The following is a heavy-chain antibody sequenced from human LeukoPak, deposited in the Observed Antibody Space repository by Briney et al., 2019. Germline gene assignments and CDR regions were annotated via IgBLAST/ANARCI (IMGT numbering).Heavy chain of an antibody. J-gene: IGHJ6*02. D-gene: IGHD3-22*01. CDR1: GCSISTYY. V-gene: IGHV4-4*07. CDR2: IYPSGNT. Sequence: SETLSLTCTVSGCSISTYYWSWIRQPTGKGLEWIGRIYPSGNTNYNPSLRSRVTMSIDTSKNQFSLKLGSVTAADTAVYYCARTPVPYYGSMDVWGQGTTVTVSS. CDR3: ARTPVPYYGSMDV.